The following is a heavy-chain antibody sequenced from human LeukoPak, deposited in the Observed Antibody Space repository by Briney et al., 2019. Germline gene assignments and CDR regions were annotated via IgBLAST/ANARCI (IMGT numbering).Heavy chain of an antibody. CDR1: GFTFSNFW. Sequence: GESLRLSCTASGFTFSNFWMNWVRQAPGKGLEYVSSISGSSRHIYYADSVKGRFTISRDNTKSSLYLQMNSLRVEDMAVYYCARGYCGGDCYGDWGQGTLVTVSS. J-gene: IGHJ1*01. V-gene: IGHV3-21*01. D-gene: IGHD2-21*02. CDR3: ARGYCGGDCYGD. CDR2: ISGSSRHI.